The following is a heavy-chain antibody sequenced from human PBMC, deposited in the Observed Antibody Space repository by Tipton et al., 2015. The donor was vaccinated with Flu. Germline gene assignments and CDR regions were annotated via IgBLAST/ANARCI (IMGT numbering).Heavy chain of an antibody. CDR3: ARDQDYYGMDV. V-gene: IGHV1-69*18. CDR1: GGTFSDAG. J-gene: IGHJ6*02. CDR2: IVPVFGIV. Sequence: QVQLVQSGAEVKKPGSSVKVSCRASGGTFSDAGVSWVRQAPGQGLEWLGRIVPVFGIVAYAQKFQGGVTTTADASTSTAYMELSSLTSDDTATYYCARDQDYYGMDVWGQGTTVTVSS.